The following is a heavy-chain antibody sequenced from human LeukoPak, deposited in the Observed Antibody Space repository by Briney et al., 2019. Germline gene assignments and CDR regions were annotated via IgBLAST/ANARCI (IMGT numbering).Heavy chain of an antibody. J-gene: IGHJ4*02. Sequence: GGSLRLSCAASGVTFSSYWMSWVRQAPGKGLEWVANIKQDGSEKYYVDSVKGRFTISRDNAKNSLYLQMNSLRAEDTAVYYCARDLLLWFGELLRPLDYWGQGTLVTVSS. CDR2: IKQDGSEK. CDR1: GVTFSSYW. CDR3: ARDLLLWFGELLRPLDY. V-gene: IGHV3-7*01. D-gene: IGHD3-10*01.